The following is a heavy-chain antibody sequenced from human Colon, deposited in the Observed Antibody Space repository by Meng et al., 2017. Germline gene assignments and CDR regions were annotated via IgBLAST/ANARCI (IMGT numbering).Heavy chain of an antibody. CDR2: IYSGGST. D-gene: IGHD5-18*01. CDR3: ARGDNRYGY. CDR1: GFTFSSNS. V-gene: IGHV3-66*02. J-gene: IGHJ4*02. Sequence: GESLKISCTASGFTFSSNSMSWVRQAPGKGLEWVSVIYSGGSTYYADSVKGRFTISRDNSENTLYLQMNTLRTEDTAVYYCARGDNRYGYWGQGTLVTVSS.